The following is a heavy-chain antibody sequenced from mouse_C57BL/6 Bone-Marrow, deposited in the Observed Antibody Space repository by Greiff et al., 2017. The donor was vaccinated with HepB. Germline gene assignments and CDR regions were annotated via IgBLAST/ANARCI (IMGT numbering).Heavy chain of an antibody. V-gene: IGHV14-4*01. D-gene: IGHD1-1*01. Sequence: EVQLQQSGAELVRPGASVKLSCTASGFNIKDDYMHWVKQRPEQGLEWIGWIDTENGDTEYASKFQGKATITADTSSNTAYLQLSSLTSEDTAVYYCTITTVAYWGQGTLVTVSA. J-gene: IGHJ3*01. CDR2: IDTENGDT. CDR3: TITTVAY. CDR1: GFNIKDDY.